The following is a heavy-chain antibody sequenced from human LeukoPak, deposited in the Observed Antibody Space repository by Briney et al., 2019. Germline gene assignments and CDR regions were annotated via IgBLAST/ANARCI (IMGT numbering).Heavy chain of an antibody. J-gene: IGHJ4*02. D-gene: IGHD1-26*01. CDR3: ARDFLMGATDY. Sequence: GASVKVSCKASGYTFTSYYMHWVRQAPGQGLEWMGIINPSGGSTSYAQKFQGRVTMTTDTSTSTAYMELRSLRSDDTAVYYCARDFLMGATDYWGQGTLVTVSS. CDR2: INPSGGST. CDR1: GYTFTSYY. V-gene: IGHV1-46*01.